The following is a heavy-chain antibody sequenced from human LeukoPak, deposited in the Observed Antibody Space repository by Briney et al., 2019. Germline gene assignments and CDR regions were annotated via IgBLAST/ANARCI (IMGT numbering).Heavy chain of an antibody. CDR3: ATRPTPGDYPFDH. J-gene: IGHJ4*02. D-gene: IGHD4-17*01. Sequence: GGSLRLSCAAYGLTFSNAWMNWVRQAPGKGLEWVGRIKSKNDGGTTDYAAPVKGRFTISRDDSESTLYLQMNNLETEDTAVYYCATRPTPGDYPFDHWGQGTLVTVSS. CDR2: IKSKNDGGTT. CDR1: GLTFSNAW. V-gene: IGHV3-15*01.